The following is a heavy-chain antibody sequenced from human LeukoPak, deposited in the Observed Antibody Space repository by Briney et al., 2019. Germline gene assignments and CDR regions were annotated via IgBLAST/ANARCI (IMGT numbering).Heavy chain of an antibody. V-gene: IGHV3-7*01. CDR1: GFTYSSYW. D-gene: IGHD3-16*01. Sequence: PGGSVRLSCAASGFTYSSYWMIWVRQARGEGREGVANIKQDGSEKYYVDSVKGRFTISRDNAKNSLDLQMNSLRAEDTAVYYCARDYVNYYYGMDVWGQGTTVTVSS. CDR2: IKQDGSEK. CDR3: ARDYVNYYYGMDV. J-gene: IGHJ6*02.